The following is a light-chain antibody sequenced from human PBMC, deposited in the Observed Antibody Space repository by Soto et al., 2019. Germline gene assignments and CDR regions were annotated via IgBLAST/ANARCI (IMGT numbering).Light chain of an antibody. V-gene: IGKV1-5*03. CDR1: QSIRRW. Sequence: DIQMTQSPSMLSAYVGDRVTIACRASQSIRRWLAWYQQKPGKAPKLLIYKASTLESGVPSNFSGSGSGTEFTLTISSLQPEDFATYYCQEASRIPITFGQGTRLEIK. J-gene: IGKJ5*01. CDR2: KAS. CDR3: QEASRIPIT.